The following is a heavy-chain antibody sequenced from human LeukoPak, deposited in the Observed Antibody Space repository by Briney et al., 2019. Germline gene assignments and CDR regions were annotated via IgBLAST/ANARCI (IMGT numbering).Heavy chain of an antibody. J-gene: IGHJ5*02. D-gene: IGHD3-10*01. V-gene: IGHV3-30*02. Sequence: GGSLRLSCAASGFTFSSYGMHWVRQAPGKGLEWVAFIRYDESNKYYADSVKGRFTISRDNSKNTLYLQMNSLRAEDTAVYYCARELADGSQRFDPWGQGTLVTVSS. CDR1: GFTFSSYG. CDR3: ARELADGSQRFDP. CDR2: IRYDESNK.